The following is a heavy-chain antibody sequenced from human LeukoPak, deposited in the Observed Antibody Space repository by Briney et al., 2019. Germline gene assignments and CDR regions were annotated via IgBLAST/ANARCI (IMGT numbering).Heavy chain of an antibody. CDR3: AKDGGSYYYGSGSYLPADYYFDY. J-gene: IGHJ4*02. CDR1: GFTFSSYN. D-gene: IGHD3-10*01. V-gene: IGHV3-48*01. CDR2: ISSSSSTI. Sequence: GGSLRLSCAASGFTFSSYNMNWVRQAPGKGLEWVSYISSSSSTIYYADSVKGRFTISRDNSKNTLYLQMNSLRAEDTAVYYCAKDGGSYYYGSGSYLPADYYFDYWGQGTLVTVSS.